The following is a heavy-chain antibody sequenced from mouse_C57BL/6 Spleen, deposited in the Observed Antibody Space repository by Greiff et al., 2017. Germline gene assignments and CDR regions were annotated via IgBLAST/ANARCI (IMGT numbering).Heavy chain of an antibody. D-gene: IGHD2-2*01. V-gene: IGHV1-69*01. CDR3: ARDGYDVAY. J-gene: IGHJ3*01. Sequence: QVQLQQPGAELVMPGASVKLSCKASGYTFTSYWMHWVKQRPGQGLEWIGEIDPSDSYTNYNQKFKGKSTLTVDKSSSTAYMQLSSLTSEDSAVYYCARDGYDVAYWGQGTLVTVSA. CDR1: GYTFTSYW. CDR2: IDPSDSYT.